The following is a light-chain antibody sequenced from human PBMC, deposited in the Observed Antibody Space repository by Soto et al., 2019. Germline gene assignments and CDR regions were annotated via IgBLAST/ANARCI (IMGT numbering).Light chain of an antibody. Sequence: SYELTQPPSVSVSPGQTARIRCSGDALAKQYAYWYQQKPGHAPVLVIYKDSERPSGIPERFSGSSSGTTVTLTISGVQAEDEADYYCQSADISGPYVFGSGTKLTVL. CDR2: KDS. CDR3: QSADISGPYV. CDR1: ALAKQY. J-gene: IGLJ1*01. V-gene: IGLV3-25*03.